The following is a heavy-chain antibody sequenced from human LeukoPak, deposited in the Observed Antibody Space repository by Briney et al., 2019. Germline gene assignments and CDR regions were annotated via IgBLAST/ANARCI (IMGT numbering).Heavy chain of an antibody. D-gene: IGHD3-10*01. V-gene: IGHV1-69*05. Sequence: ASVKVSCKASGGTFSSYAISWVRQAPGQGLEWMGGIIPIFGTANYAQKFQGRVTITTDESTSTAYMELRSLRSDDTAVYYCARDQWFGESPPAYFDPWGQGTLVTVSS. CDR2: IIPIFGTA. CDR3: ARDQWFGESPPAYFDP. CDR1: GGTFSSYA. J-gene: IGHJ5*02.